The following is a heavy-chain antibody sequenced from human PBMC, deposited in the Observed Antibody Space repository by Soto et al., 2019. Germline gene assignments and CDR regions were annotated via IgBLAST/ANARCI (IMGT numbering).Heavy chain of an antibody. CDR1: GGTFSSYA. Sequence: ASVNVSCKASGGTFSSYAMHWVRQAPGQRREWMGWINAGNGNTKYSQKFQGRVTITRDTSASTAYMELSSLRSEDTAVYYCARDLGVYYDFWSGYPFSYYYGMDVWGQGTTVTVSS. D-gene: IGHD3-3*01. CDR3: ARDLGVYYDFWSGYPFSYYYGMDV. J-gene: IGHJ6*02. V-gene: IGHV1-3*01. CDR2: INAGNGNT.